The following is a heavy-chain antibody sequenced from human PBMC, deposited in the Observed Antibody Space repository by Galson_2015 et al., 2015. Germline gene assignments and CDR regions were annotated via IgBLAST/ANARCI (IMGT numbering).Heavy chain of an antibody. CDR3: ATKGHIVVVTAKQNHDAFDI. Sequence: SLRLSCAASGFTFSSYSMNWVRQAPGKGLEWVSSISSSSSYIYYAGSVKGRFTISRDNAKNSLYLQMNSLRAEDTAVYYCATKGHIVVVTAKQNHDAFDIWGQGTMVTVSS. D-gene: IGHD2-21*02. CDR2: ISSSSSYI. J-gene: IGHJ3*02. V-gene: IGHV3-21*01. CDR1: GFTFSSYS.